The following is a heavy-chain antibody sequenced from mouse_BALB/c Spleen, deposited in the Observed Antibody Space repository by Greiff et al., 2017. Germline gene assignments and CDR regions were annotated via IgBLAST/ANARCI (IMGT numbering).Heavy chain of an antibody. J-gene: IGHJ4*01. CDR3: ARHYYGSRGYAMDY. D-gene: IGHD1-1*01. CDR1: GFAFSSYD. CDR2: ISSGGGST. Sequence: EVQVVESGGGLVKPGGSLKLSCAASGFAFSSYDMSWVRQTPEKRLEWVAYISSGGGSTYYPDTVKGRFTISRDNAKNTLYLQMSSLKSEDTAMYYCARHYYGSRGYAMDYWGQGTSVTVSS. V-gene: IGHV5-12-1*01.